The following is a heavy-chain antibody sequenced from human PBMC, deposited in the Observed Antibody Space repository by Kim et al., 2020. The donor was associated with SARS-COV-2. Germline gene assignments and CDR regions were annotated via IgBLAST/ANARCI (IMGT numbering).Heavy chain of an antibody. D-gene: IGHD3-16*01. Sequence: SETLSLTCSVSGGSIRSSPQYWGWVRQTPGKGLEWIASIHQSGQIYYHASFNSRATISVDTSKNQFSLRLTSVTAADTAVYFCARIMIGTTNNWFDPWGQGTLVTVSS. CDR1: GGSIRSSPQY. CDR2: IHQSGQI. V-gene: IGHV4-39*01. J-gene: IGHJ5*02. CDR3: ARIMIGTTNNWFDP.